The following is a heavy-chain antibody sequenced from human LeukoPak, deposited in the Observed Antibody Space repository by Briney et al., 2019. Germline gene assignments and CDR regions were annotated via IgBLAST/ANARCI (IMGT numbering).Heavy chain of an antibody. Sequence: PGGSLRLSCAASGFTFSSYGMHWVRQAPGKGLEWVAFIRYDGSNKYCADSVKGRFTISRDNSKNTLYLQMNSLRAEDTAVYYCAKITMILTDFDYWGQGTLVTVSS. V-gene: IGHV3-30*02. CDR1: GFTFSSYG. CDR3: AKITMILTDFDY. CDR2: IRYDGSNK. J-gene: IGHJ4*02. D-gene: IGHD3-22*01.